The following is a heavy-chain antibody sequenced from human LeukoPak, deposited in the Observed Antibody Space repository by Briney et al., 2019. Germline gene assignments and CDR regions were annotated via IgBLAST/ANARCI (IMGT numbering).Heavy chain of an antibody. CDR3: ARGYCSGGTCYLFDY. D-gene: IGHD2-15*01. V-gene: IGHV4-4*07. CDR1: GGSISGYY. J-gene: IGHJ4*02. Sequence: SETLSLTCTVSGGSISGYYWSWIRQPAGKGLEWIGRIYTSGSTNCNPSLKSRVTMSVDTSKNQFSLKLSSVTAADTAVFYCARGYCSGGTCYLFDYWGQGTLVTVSS. CDR2: IYTSGST.